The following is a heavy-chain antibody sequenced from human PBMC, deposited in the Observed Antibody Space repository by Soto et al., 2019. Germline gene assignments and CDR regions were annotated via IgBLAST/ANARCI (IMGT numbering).Heavy chain of an antibody. D-gene: IGHD3-10*01. CDR2: INHSGST. CDR1: GGSFSGYY. CDR3: ARGRLLWFGELWYYYYGMDV. Sequence: SETLSLTCAVYGGSFSGYYWSWIRQPPGKGLEWIGEINHSGSTNYNPSLKSRVTISVDTSKNQFSLKLSSVTAADTAVYYCARGRLLWFGELWYYYYGMDVWGQGTTVT. J-gene: IGHJ6*02. V-gene: IGHV4-34*01.